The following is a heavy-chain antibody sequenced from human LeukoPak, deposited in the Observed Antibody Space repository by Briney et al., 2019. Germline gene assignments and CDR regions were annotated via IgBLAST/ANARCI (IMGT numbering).Heavy chain of an antibody. Sequence: GGSLRLSCRGSGVDFVEHSFTWVRQAPGKGLEWVGLIKSNLHGGETFYAASVAGRFTISRDDSTSSAFLLIDRVKIEYTGLYYRGRGCVVGVTNYMAVWGRRTTVTVSS. J-gene: IGHJ6*03. V-gene: IGHV3-49*04. CDR2: IKSNLHGGET. CDR3: GRGCVVGVTNYMAV. D-gene: IGHD2-15*01. CDR1: GVDFVEHS.